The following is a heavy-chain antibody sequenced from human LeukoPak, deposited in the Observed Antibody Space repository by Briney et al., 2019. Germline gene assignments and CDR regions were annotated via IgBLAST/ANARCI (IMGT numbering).Heavy chain of an antibody. V-gene: IGHV3-48*01. Sequence: GGSLRLSCAASGFTFSTYNMNWVRQAPGRGLEWVSYISASSSTIYYAAPVKGRFIISRDNAKNSLYLQMDSLRAEDTAVYYCARDVAVAGTAGTNWFDPWGQGTLVTVSS. D-gene: IGHD6-19*01. CDR3: ARDVAVAGTAGTNWFDP. CDR1: GFTFSTYN. CDR2: ISASSSTI. J-gene: IGHJ5*02.